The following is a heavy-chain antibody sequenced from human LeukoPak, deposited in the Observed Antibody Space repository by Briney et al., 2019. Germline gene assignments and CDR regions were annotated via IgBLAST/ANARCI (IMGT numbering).Heavy chain of an antibody. J-gene: IGHJ4*02. Sequence: GGSLRLSCAVSGFTVSSRLMHWVRQAPGKGLVWVALIKDDGTTNYADSVRGRFTASRDDAKNTVYLQMSSLRADDTAVYYCHPLSYVSNWGQGTLVTVSA. CDR3: HPLSYVSN. D-gene: IGHD3-22*01. V-gene: IGHV3-74*01. CDR1: GFTVSSRL. CDR2: IKDDGTT.